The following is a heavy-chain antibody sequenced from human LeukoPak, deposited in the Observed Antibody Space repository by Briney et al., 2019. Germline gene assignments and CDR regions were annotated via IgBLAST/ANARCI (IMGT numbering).Heavy chain of an antibody. CDR3: ARGEYYDSNGYHLPNNYFDY. CDR2: INHSGST. D-gene: IGHD3-22*01. J-gene: IGHJ4*02. Sequence: SETLSLTCAVYGGSFSGYYWSWIRQPPGKGLEWIGKINHSGSTNYNPSLKSRVTISVDTSKNQFSLKLSSVTAADTAVYYCARGEYYDSNGYHLPNNYFDYWGQGTLVTVSS. CDR1: GGSFSGYY. V-gene: IGHV4-34*01.